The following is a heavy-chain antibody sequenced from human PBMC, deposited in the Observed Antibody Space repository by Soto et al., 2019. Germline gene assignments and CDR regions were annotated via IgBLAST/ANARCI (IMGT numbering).Heavy chain of an antibody. J-gene: IGHJ5*02. D-gene: IGHD2-15*01. CDR1: GGSITSGGSF. CDR2: IGYSGAT. Sequence: SETLSLTCTVSGGSITSGGSFWSWIRQHPGKGPEWIAFIGYSGATSYNPSLASRVTISADTYKSQFSLNLRSVTAADTAVYYCARGGASSKWFAPWGQGTLVTAPQ. V-gene: IGHV4-31*03. CDR3: ARGGASSKWFAP.